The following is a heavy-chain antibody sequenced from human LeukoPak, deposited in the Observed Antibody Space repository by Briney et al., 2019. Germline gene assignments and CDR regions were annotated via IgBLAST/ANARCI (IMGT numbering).Heavy chain of an antibody. Sequence: PGGSLRLSCAASGFTVSSNYMTWVRQAPGKGLEWVSVLYGGGGKSYADSVKGRFTISRHNSKNTLYLQMNSLRAEDTAVYYCARAEMATISGLDVWGQGTTVTVSS. CDR2: LYGGGGK. V-gene: IGHV3-53*04. CDR1: GFTVSSNY. J-gene: IGHJ6*02. D-gene: IGHD5-24*01. CDR3: ARAEMATISGLDV.